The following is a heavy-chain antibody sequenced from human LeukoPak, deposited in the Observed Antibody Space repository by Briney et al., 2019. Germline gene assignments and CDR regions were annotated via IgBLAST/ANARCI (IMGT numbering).Heavy chain of an antibody. CDR2: IYYSGST. J-gene: IGHJ4*02. CDR3: ARSSGEFDY. V-gene: IGHV4-59*01. CDR1: GGSISSYY. D-gene: IGHD3-10*01. Sequence: PSETLSLTCTVSGGSISSYYWSCIRQPPGKGLEWIGYIYYSGSTNYNPSLKSRVTISVDTSKNQFSLKLSSVTAADTAVYYCARSSGEFDYWGQGTLVTVSS.